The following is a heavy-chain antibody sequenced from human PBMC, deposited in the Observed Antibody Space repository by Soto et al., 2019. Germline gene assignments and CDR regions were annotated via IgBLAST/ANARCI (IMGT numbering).Heavy chain of an antibody. CDR3: AKTRIRVYYYDY. J-gene: IGHJ4*02. V-gene: IGHV3-23*01. D-gene: IGHD2-2*01. CDR1: GFTFSSYA. Sequence: GGSLRLSCAASGFTFSSYAMSCVRQAPGDGLDCVSAISGSAGSTYYAESVKGRFPISRDNSKKTLYLQMNSLRAEDTAVYYCAKTRIRVYYYDYWGQGT. CDR2: ISGSAGST.